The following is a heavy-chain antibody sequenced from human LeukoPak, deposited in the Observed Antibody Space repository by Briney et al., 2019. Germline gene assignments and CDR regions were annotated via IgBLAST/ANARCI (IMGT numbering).Heavy chain of an antibody. J-gene: IGHJ4*02. D-gene: IGHD3-9*01. V-gene: IGHV3-21*01. Sequence: AGSLTLSCPASGFTFSSYSMNWVSQAPGKGLEWVSSISSSSSYIYYADSVKGPFTISRDNAKNSLYLQINSLRAEDTAVYYCARGADSGYSSDNWGQGTLVSVSS. CDR2: ISSSSSYI. CDR3: ARGADSGYSSDN. CDR1: GFTFSSYS.